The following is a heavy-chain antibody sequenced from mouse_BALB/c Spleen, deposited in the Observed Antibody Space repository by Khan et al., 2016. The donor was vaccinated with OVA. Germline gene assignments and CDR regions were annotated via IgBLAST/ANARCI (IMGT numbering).Heavy chain of an antibody. CDR3: ARDYWFAY. CDR1: GFTFSNYA. CDR2: ISSGGST. V-gene: IGHV5-6-5*01. J-gene: IGHJ3*01. Sequence: DVMLVESGGGLVKPGGSLKLSCPASGFTFSNYAMSWVRQTPEKRLEWVASISSGGSTYYPDSVKGRFTISRDNARNILYLQMSSLRSEDTAMYYCARDYWFAYWGQGTLVTVSA.